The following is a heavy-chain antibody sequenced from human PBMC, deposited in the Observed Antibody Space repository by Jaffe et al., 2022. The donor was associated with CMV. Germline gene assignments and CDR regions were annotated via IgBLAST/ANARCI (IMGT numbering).Heavy chain of an antibody. J-gene: IGHJ4*02. D-gene: IGHD3-16*02. CDR1: GYTFTSYD. CDR2: MNPNSGNT. V-gene: IGHV1-8*01. CDR3: ARPATGGFFYDYVWGSYRSGADYFDY. Sequence: QVQLVQSGAEVKKPGASVKVSCKASGYTFTSYDINWVRQATGQGLEWMGWMNPNSGNTGYAQKFQGRVTMTRNTSISTAYMELSSLRSEDTAVYYCARPATGGFFYDYVWGSYRSGADYFDYWGQGTLVTVSS.